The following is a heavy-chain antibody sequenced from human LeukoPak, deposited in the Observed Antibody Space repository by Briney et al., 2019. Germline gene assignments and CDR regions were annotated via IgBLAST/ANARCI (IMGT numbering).Heavy chain of an antibody. Sequence: ASVKVSCKASGGTFSSYSMNWVRQAPGKGLEWVSSISSSSSYIYYADSVKGRFTISRDNAKNSLYLQMNSLRAEDTAVYYCARETLDYDFWSGGAVHFDYWGQGTLVTVSS. J-gene: IGHJ4*02. CDR2: ISSSSSYI. CDR3: ARETLDYDFWSGGAVHFDY. D-gene: IGHD3-3*01. V-gene: IGHV3-21*01. CDR1: GGTFSSYS.